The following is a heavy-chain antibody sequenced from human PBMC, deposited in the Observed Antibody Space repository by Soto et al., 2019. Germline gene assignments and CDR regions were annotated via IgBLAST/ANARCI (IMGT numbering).Heavy chain of an antibody. V-gene: IGHV4-39*01. CDR2: IYYSGST. Sequence: SETLSLTCTVSGGSISSSSYYWGWIRQPPGKGLEWIGSIYYSGSTNYNTSLKSRDTISVDTSKNQFSQQLSSVTAADMAVYYCARSPGYYFDYWGQGTLVTVSS. J-gene: IGHJ4*02. CDR1: GGSISSSSYY. CDR3: ARSPGYYFDY.